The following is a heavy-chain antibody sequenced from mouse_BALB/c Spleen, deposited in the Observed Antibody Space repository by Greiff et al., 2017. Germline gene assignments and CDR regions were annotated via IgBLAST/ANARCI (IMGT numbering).Heavy chain of an antibody. V-gene: IGHV3-8*02. CDR3: ARYDGYSYGYFDV. J-gene: IGHJ1*01. Sequence: EVMLVESGPSLVKPSQTLSLTCSVTGDSITSGYWNWIRKFPGNKLEYMGYISYSGSTYYNPSLKSRISITRDTSKNQYYLQLNSVTTEDTATYYCARYDGYSYGYFDVWGAGTTVTVSS. CDR2: ISYSGST. D-gene: IGHD2-3*01. CDR1: GDSITSGY.